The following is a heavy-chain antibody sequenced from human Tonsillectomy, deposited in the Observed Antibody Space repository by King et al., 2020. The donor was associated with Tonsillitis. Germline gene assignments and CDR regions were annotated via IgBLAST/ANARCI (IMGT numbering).Heavy chain of an antibody. J-gene: IGHJ4*02. CDR3: ASPHLKLVPGTMVYFDY. CDR1: GYSFTTYW. V-gene: IGHV5-51*03. D-gene: IGHD3-10*01. Sequence: QLVQSGAEVKKPGESLKISCKGSGYSFTTYWIGWVRQMPGKGLEWMGIIYPGDSDTRYSPSFQGPVTISADKSISTAYLQWSSLKASDTAMYYCASPHLKLVPGTMVYFDYWGQGTLVTVSS. CDR2: IYPGDSDT.